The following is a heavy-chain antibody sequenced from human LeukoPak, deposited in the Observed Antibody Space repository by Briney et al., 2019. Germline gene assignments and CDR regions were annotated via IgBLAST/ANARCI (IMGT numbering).Heavy chain of an antibody. Sequence: GASVKVSCKASGYTFTSYAINWVRQAPGQGLEWMGWINTNTGNPTYAQGFTGRFVFSLDTSVTTAYLQISSLKADDIAVYYCARVGVPTGNPSYYYLDVWGKGTTVTVSS. J-gene: IGHJ6*03. CDR2: INTNTGNP. CDR1: GYTFTSYA. CDR3: ARVGVPTGNPSYYYLDV. V-gene: IGHV7-4-1*02. D-gene: IGHD1-1*01.